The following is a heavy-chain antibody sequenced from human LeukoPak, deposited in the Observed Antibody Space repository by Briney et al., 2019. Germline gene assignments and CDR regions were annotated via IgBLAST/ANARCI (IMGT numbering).Heavy chain of an antibody. Sequence: GGSLRLSCAASGFTFSSYAMSWVRQAPGKGLEWVSAISGSGGSTYYADSVKGRFTISRDNSKNTLYLQMNSLRAEDTAVYYCARPQSDRSGYYYIDYWGQGTLVTVSS. J-gene: IGHJ4*02. D-gene: IGHD3-22*01. CDR3: ARPQSDRSGYYYIDY. CDR1: GFTFSSYA. V-gene: IGHV3-23*01. CDR2: ISGSGGST.